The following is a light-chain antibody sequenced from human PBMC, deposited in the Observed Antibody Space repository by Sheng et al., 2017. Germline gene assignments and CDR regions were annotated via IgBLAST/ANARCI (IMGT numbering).Light chain of an antibody. CDR1: GSNIGAGYA. CDR2: GNT. Sequence: QPVLTQPPSVSGAPGQRVIISCTGGGSNIGAGYAVHWYQQLSGTVPRLLIFGNTDRPSGIPDRFSASKSDTSASLAINGLQAEDEADYYCQSYDRTFHYVFGSGTKVTVL. J-gene: IGLJ1*01. V-gene: IGLV1-40*01. CDR3: QSYDRTFHYV.